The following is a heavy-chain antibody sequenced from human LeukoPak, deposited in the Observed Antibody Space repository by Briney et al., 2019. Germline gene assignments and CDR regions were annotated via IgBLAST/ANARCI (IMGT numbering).Heavy chain of an antibody. J-gene: IGHJ4*02. CDR3: ARVGYYDFWSGYYSAFDY. CDR2: INHSGST. D-gene: IGHD3-3*01. Sequence: SETLSLTCAVYGGSFSGYYWSWIRQPPGKGLEWIGEINHSGSTNYNPSLKSRVTISVDTSKNQFSLKLSSVTAGDTAVYYCARVGYYDFWSGYYSAFDYWGQGTLVTVSS. V-gene: IGHV4-34*01. CDR1: GGSFSGYY.